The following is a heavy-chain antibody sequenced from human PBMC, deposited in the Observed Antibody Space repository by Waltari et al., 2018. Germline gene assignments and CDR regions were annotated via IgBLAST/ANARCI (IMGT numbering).Heavy chain of an antibody. CDR2: INHSGST. CDR3: ARGLGDGYKTSPFDY. D-gene: IGHD5-12*01. V-gene: IGHV4-34*01. J-gene: IGHJ4*02. Sequence: QVQLQQWGAGLLKPSETLSLTCAVYGGSFSGYYWSWIRQPPGKGLEWIGEINHSGSTNYNPSLKSRVTISVDTSKNQFSLKLSSVTAADTAVYYCARGLGDGYKTSPFDYWGQGTLVTVSS. CDR1: GGSFSGYY.